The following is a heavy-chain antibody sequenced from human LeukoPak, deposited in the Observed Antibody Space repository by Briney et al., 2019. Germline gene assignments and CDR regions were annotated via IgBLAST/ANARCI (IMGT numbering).Heavy chain of an antibody. CDR2: ISFDGSSK. J-gene: IGHJ4*02. CDR3: AKDRGFSFASGSSELDY. Sequence: GRSLRLSCAASGFTFSKYGIHWVCQAPGKGLEWVAVISFDGSSKYHADSVKGRFTISRDNSKNTVYLQMNSLRVEDTAVYYRAKDRGFSFASGSSELDYWGQGTQVTVSS. CDR1: GFTFSKYG. D-gene: IGHD3-10*01. V-gene: IGHV3-30*18.